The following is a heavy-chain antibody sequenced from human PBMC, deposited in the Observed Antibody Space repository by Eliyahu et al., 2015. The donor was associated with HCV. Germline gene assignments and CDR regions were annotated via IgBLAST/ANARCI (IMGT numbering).Heavy chain of an antibody. Sequence: EVQLVESGGGLVQPGGSLXLSXAASGFPFGNYAMXWVRQAPGKGLEXVSAISSNGGSTYYANSVKGRFTISRDNSKNTLYLQMGSLRAEDMAVYYCAKVASGSSQDDYWGQGTLVTVSS. J-gene: IGHJ4*02. V-gene: IGHV3-64*01. D-gene: IGHD1-26*01. CDR3: AKVASGSSQDDY. CDR1: GFPFGNYA. CDR2: ISSNGGST.